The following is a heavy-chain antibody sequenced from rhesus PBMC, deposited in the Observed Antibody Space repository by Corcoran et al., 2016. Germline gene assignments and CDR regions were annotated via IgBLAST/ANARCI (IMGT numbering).Heavy chain of an antibody. D-gene: IGHD5-12*01. CDR2: LTYSWST. V-gene: IGHV4-122*02. Sequence: QVQLQESGPGLVKPSETLSLTCAVSGGSISSGYYYWSWIRQPPGKGLEWIGYLTYSWSTSYNPSLKSRVTISRDTSKNQFSLKLSSVTAADTAVYYCAIHVDTATVHWGQGVLVTVSS. CDR3: AIHVDTATVH. CDR1: GGSISSGYYY. J-gene: IGHJ4*01.